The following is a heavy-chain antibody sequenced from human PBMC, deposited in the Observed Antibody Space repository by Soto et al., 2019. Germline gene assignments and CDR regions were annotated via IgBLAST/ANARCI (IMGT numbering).Heavy chain of an antibody. CDR2: ISSSSSAI. CDR3: ARGSGTSRDYFDY. V-gene: IGHV3-48*01. CDR1: GFTFSSYS. Sequence: GGSLRHSCASSGFTFSSYSMNWVRQAPGKGLEWVSVISSSSSAIYYADSVKGRFTISRDNAKNSLYLQMNSLRAEDTAVYYCARGSGTSRDYFDYWGQGTLVTVSS. D-gene: IGHD2-2*01. J-gene: IGHJ4*02.